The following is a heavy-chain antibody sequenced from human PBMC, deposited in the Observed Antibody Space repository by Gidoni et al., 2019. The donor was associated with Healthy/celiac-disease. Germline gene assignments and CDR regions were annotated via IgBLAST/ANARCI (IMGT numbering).Heavy chain of an antibody. J-gene: IGHJ6*03. CDR2: ISAYNGNT. V-gene: IGHV1-18*04. CDR1: GYTFTSYG. D-gene: IGHD3-10*01. Sequence: QVQLVQSGAEVKKPGASVKVSCKASGYTFTSYGISWVRQAPGQGLEWMGWISAYNGNTNYAQKLQGRVTMTTDTSTSTAYMELRSLRSDDTAVYYCARNPAFTMVRGVILDYYYYMDVWGKGTTVTVSS. CDR3: ARNPAFTMVRGVILDYYYYMDV.